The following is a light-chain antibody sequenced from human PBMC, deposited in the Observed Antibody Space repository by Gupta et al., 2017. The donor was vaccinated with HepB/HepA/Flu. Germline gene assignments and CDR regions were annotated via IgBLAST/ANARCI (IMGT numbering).Light chain of an antibody. J-gene: IGKJ2*03. CDR3: MQALQSPS. CDR1: QSLLHGNGYIY. V-gene: IGKV2-28*01. CDR2: LAS. Sequence: DLVMTQCPLSLPVTPGEPASTSCRSSQSLLHGNGYIYVDWYLQKPGQSPQLLIYLASNRASGVPDRFSGSGSGTDFTLKISRVEAEDVGIYYCMQALQSPSFGQGTRLEIK.